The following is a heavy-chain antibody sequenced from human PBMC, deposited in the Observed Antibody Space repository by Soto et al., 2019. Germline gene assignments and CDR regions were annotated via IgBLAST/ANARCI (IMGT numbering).Heavy chain of an antibody. Sequence: ASVKVSCKASGYTFTGYYMHWVRQAPGQGLEWMGWINPNSGGTNYAQKFQGRVTMTRDTSISTAYMELSRLRSDDTAVYYCAREGTLYYYYFSGYYLDCDGMDVWAQRTTVTVS. J-gene: IGHJ6*02. V-gene: IGHV1-2*02. CDR2: INPNSGGT. CDR3: AREGTLYYYYFSGYYLDCDGMDV. D-gene: IGHD3-22*01. CDR1: GYTFTGYY.